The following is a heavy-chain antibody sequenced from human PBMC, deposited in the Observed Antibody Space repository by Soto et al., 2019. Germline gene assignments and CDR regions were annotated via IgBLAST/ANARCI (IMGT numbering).Heavy chain of an antibody. CDR2: IHGDGDYT. J-gene: IGHJ2*01. CDR1: GFTFSCCA. D-gene: IGHD1-26*01. V-gene: IGHV3-23*01. CDR3: AKNRGAGSYSNWSFAV. Sequence: QVLESGGGLVQPGGSLRLSCAASGFTFSCCAMSWVRQAPGKGLEWVSTIHGDGDYTHDTDSVKGRFTISRDNSRNTLYLQMNSLRDDDTAVYYCAKNRGAGSYSNWSFAVWGRGTLVTVSS.